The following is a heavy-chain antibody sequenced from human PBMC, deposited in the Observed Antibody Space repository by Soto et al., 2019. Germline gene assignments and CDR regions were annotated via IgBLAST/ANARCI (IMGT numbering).Heavy chain of an antibody. V-gene: IGHV3-21*01. Sequence: GGSLRLYCAASGFTFSSYTMNWVRQAPGMGLEWVSSIGSSSSFIYYADSVKGRFTISRDNSKNTLFFQMNSLRSEDTALYYCAAYGPNSGDGYWGQETLVTVSS. CDR2: IGSSSSFI. J-gene: IGHJ4*02. CDR1: GFTFSSYT. D-gene: IGHD4-17*01. CDR3: AAYGPNSGDGY.